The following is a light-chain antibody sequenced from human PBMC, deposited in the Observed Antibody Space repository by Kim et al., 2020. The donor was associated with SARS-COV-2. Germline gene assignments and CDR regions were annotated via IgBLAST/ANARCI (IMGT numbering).Light chain of an antibody. CDR3: EAWDSNTVV. CDR1: KVTYQI. V-gene: IGLV3-1*01. J-gene: IGLJ2*01. Sequence: SYELTQSPSVSVSPGQTANITCSGDKVTYQIVSWYQQKPGQSPMLVMYQYTKRPSGIPERFSGSNSWNTATLTISGTQAMDEADYYCEAWDSNTVVFGGGTQLTVL. CDR2: QYT.